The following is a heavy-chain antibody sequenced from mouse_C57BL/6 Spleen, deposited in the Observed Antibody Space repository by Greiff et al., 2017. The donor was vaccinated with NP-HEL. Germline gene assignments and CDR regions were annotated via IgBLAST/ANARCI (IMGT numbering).Heavy chain of an antibody. V-gene: IGHV1-15*01. D-gene: IGHD4-1*01. Sequence: VQLQQSGAELVRPGASVTLSCKASGYTFTDYEMHWVKQTPVHGLEWIGAIDPETGGTAYNQKFKGKAILTADKSSSTAYMELRSLTSEDSAVYYCTRDWDDYLDYWGQSTTLTVSS. CDR3: TRDWDDYLDY. CDR1: GYTFTDYE. CDR2: IDPETGGT. J-gene: IGHJ2*01.